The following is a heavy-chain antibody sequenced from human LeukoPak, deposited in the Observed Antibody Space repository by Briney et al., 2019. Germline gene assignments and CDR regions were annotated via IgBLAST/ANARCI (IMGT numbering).Heavy chain of an antibody. CDR3: AKADSGSWYFDY. J-gene: IGHJ4*02. CDR2: ISGSGGST. V-gene: IGHV3-23*01. Sequence: GGSLRLSCAASGFTFSSYAMSWVRQAPGKGLEWVSAISGSGGSTYYADSVKGWFTISRDNSKNTLYLQMNSLRADDTAVYYCAKADSGSWYFDYWGQGTLVTVSS. D-gene: IGHD6-13*01. CDR1: GFTFSSYA.